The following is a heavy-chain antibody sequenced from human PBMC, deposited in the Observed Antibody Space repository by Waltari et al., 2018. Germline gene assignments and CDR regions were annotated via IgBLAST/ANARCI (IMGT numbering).Heavy chain of an antibody. V-gene: IGHV1-69*14. CDR1: GGTFSSYE. D-gene: IGHD4-17*01. CDR3: ARDPKGTTVIYDAFDL. Sequence: QVHLVQSGAEVKKPGSSVRVSCKASGGTFSSYEFNWVRQAPGQGLEWMGGIIPSFGTPIYAQKVQGRVTITADTSTTTAYMELSSLRFEDTAVYYCARDPKGTTVIYDAFDLWGQGTMVSVSS. CDR2: IIPSFGTP. J-gene: IGHJ3*01.